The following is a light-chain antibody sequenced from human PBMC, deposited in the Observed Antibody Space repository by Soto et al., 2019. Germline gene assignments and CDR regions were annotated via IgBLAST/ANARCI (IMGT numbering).Light chain of an antibody. CDR3: QQYGSLSWT. V-gene: IGKV3-20*01. CDR2: GAS. Sequence: EILLTQSPGTLSLSPGERATLSCRASQSLSGNYLAWYQQKPGQAPRLLIYGASNRATGIPDRFSGSGSGTDFTLTISRLEPEDFAVYYCQQYGSLSWTFGQGTKVDIK. CDR1: QSLSGNY. J-gene: IGKJ1*01.